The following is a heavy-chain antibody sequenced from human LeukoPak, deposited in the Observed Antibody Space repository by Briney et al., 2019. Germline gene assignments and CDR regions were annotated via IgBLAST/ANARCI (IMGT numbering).Heavy chain of an antibody. CDR1: GGSISSYY. J-gene: IGHJ3*02. CDR3: ARDIGSSWYYAFDI. Sequence: SETLSLTCTVSGGSISSYYWSWIRQPPGKGLEWIGYIYYSGSTNYNPSLKSRVTISVDTSKNQFSLKLSSVTAADTAVYYCARDIGSSWYYAFDIWGQGTMVAVS. CDR2: IYYSGST. D-gene: IGHD6-13*01. V-gene: IGHV4-59*01.